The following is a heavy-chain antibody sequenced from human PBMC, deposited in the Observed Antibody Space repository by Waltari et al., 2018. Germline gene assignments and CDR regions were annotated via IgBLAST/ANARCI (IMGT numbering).Heavy chain of an antibody. CDR2: IIPILDIA. V-gene: IGHV1-69*04. D-gene: IGHD2-15*01. CDR1: GGTFSSYA. J-gene: IGHJ1*01. Sequence: QVQLVQSGAEVKKPGSSVKVSCKASGGTFSSYAISWVRQAPGQGLEWMGGIIPILDIANYAPQFPGRVTINADESNRTAYRERSSLRSEDTSVYYCAGGDIVVVVAATPFGYFQHWGQGTLVTVSS. CDR3: AGGDIVVVVAATPFGYFQH.